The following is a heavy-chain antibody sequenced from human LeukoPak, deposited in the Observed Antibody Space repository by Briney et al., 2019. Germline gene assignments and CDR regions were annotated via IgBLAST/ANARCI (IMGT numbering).Heavy chain of an antibody. CDR2: ISGSGGGT. V-gene: IGHV3-23*01. J-gene: IGHJ4*02. Sequence: GGSLRLSCAASGFTFISYAMSWVRQAPGKGLEWVSTISGSGGGTYYADSVKGRFTISRDNSKNTLYLQMNSLRAEDTAVYYCARRLGQWLPKTIDYWGQGTLVTVSS. CDR3: ARRLGQWLPKTIDY. CDR1: GFTFISYA. D-gene: IGHD6-19*01.